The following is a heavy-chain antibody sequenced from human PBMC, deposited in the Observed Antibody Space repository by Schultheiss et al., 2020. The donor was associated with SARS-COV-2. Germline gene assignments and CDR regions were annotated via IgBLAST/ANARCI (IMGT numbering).Heavy chain of an antibody. Sequence: GGSLRLSCAASGFTFSSFGIHWVRQAPGKGLEWVALISYDGRKEYYADSVKGRFTISRDNSRNTLFLQMHILKPEDTAVYYCARDQRNSSSWYFSHYYYYYGMDVWGQGTTVTVSS. CDR1: GFTFSSFG. CDR3: ARDQRNSSSWYFSHYYYYYGMDV. V-gene: IGHV3-30*03. D-gene: IGHD6-13*01. CDR2: ISYDGRKE. J-gene: IGHJ6*02.